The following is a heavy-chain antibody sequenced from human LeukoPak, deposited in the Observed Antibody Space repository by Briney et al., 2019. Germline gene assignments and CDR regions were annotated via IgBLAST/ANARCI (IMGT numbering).Heavy chain of an antibody. CDR3: AREEEVPVYYYYYGMDV. V-gene: IGHV1-46*01. CDR2: INPSGGST. CDR1: GYTFTSYY. Sequence: GASVTVSCKASGYTFTSYYMHWVRQAPGQGLEWMGIINPSGGSTSYAQKFQGRVTMTRDTSTSTVYMELSSLRSEDTAVYYCAREEEVPVYYYYYGMDVWGQGTTVTVSS. J-gene: IGHJ6*02. D-gene: IGHD3-10*01.